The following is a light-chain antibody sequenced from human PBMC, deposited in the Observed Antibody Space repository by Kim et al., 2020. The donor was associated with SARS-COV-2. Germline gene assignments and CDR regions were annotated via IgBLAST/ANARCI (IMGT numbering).Light chain of an antibody. Sequence: ALGQTVRITCQGDSLRSYYASWYQQKPGQAPILVIYPKNNRPSGIPDRFSGSSSGDTAALTITGAQAADEADYYCSFRDSSGHFYVFGTGTKVTVL. CDR1: SLRSYY. CDR2: PKN. J-gene: IGLJ1*01. CDR3: SFRDSSGHFYV. V-gene: IGLV3-19*01.